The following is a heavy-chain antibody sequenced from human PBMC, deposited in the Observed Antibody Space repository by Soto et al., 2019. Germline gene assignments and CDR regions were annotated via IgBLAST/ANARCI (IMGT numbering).Heavy chain of an antibody. V-gene: IGHV3-74*01. CDR1: GFTFSSYW. Sequence: GGSLRLSCAASGFTFSSYWMHWVRQAPGKGLVWVSRINSDGSSTSYADSVKGRFTISRDNAKNTLYLQMNSLRAEDTAVYYCARSGYSSGWYTYYYYYYGMDVWGQGTTVTVSS. D-gene: IGHD6-19*01. J-gene: IGHJ6*02. CDR2: INSDGSST. CDR3: ARSGYSSGWYTYYYYYYGMDV.